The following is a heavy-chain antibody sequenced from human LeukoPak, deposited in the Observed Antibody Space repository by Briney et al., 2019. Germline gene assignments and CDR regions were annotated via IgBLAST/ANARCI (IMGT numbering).Heavy chain of an antibody. V-gene: IGHV4-34*01. CDR2: INHSGST. D-gene: IGHD6-6*01. J-gene: IGHJ4*02. Sequence: SETLSLTCAVYGGSFSGYYWSWIRQPPEKGLEWIGEINHSGSTNYNPSLKSRVTISVDTSKNQFSLKLSSVTAADTAVYYCARSVAARAVDYWGQGTLVTVSS. CDR1: GGSFSGYY. CDR3: ARSVAARAVDY.